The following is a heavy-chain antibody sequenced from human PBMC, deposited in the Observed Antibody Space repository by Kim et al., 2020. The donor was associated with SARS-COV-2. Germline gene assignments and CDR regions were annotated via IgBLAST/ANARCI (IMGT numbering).Heavy chain of an antibody. CDR2: LTGSGSGA. CDR3: ARYDDYGDYGLFGGFDV. J-gene: IGHJ3*01. V-gene: IGHV3-23*01. CDR1: GFTLSTYA. Sequence: GGSLRLSCAASGFTLSTYAMSWVRQAPGKGLQWVSGLTGSGSGAYYADSVKGRFTISRDSSKNTLYMEMDSLGAEDTAIYYCARYDDYGDYGLFGGFDV. D-gene: IGHD4-17*01.